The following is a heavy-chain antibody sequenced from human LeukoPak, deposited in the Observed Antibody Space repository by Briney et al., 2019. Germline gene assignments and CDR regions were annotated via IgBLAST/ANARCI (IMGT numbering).Heavy chain of an antibody. Sequence: PSETLSLTCTVSGYSISSIYYWGWIRPPPGQGLEWIGTIDHIGDTFYNPSLTSRVSISVDTSKNHFSLNLTSVTATDTALYYCARAFWRLGARDAFDIWGQGTMVTVSS. CDR1: GYSISSIYY. V-gene: IGHV4-38-2*02. CDR3: ARAFWRLGARDAFDI. D-gene: IGHD3-3*01. J-gene: IGHJ3*02. CDR2: IDHIGDT.